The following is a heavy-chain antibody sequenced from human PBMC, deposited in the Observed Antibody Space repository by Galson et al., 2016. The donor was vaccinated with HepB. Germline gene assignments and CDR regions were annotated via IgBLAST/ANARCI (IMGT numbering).Heavy chain of an antibody. CDR1: GFSFSRYA. Sequence: SLRLSCAASGFSFSRYAMSWVRQAPGKGLDWVSGISGSGCSTHYADSVKGRFTISRDNSKNTLYLQMNSLRVEDTAVYYWAKDYVWGSYLLTHFDSWGQGTLVTVSS. CDR3: AKDYVWGSYLLTHFDS. CDR2: ISGSGCST. J-gene: IGHJ4*02. D-gene: IGHD3-16*02. V-gene: IGHV3-23*01.